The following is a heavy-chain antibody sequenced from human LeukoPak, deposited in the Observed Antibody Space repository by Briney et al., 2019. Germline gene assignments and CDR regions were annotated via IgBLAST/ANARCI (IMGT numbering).Heavy chain of an antibody. CDR3: AIDYSFDY. J-gene: IGHJ4*02. CDR2: IYYSGST. Sequence: SETLSLTWTVSGGSISSYYWRWIRQPPGKGLEWVGYIYYSGSTNYNPSLKSRVTISVDTSKSQGALKLSSVTAADTAVYYWAIDYSFDYWGQGTLVTVSS. CDR1: GGSISSYY. V-gene: IGHV4-59*01.